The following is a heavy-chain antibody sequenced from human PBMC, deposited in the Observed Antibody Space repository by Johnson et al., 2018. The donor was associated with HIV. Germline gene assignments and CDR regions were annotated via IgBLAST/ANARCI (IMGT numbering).Heavy chain of an antibody. CDR3: ARDPSRWRQYDI. J-gene: IGHJ3*02. CDR2: ISGSGGST. Sequence: MQLVESGGGLVRPGGSLRLSCAASGSAVSGNYMSWVRQAPGKGLEWVSAISGSGGSTYFADSVRARFTISRDNSKNSLFLQMNSLRAEDTAVYYCARDPSRWRQYDIWGQGTMVTVSS. CDR1: GSAVSGNY. V-gene: IGHV3-23*04. D-gene: IGHD4-23*01.